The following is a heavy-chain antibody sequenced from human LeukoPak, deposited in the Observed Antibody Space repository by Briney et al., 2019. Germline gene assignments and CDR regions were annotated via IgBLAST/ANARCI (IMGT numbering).Heavy chain of an antibody. CDR2: ITGGSADT. D-gene: IGHD6-13*01. CDR1: GFTFSSSA. Sequence: GGSLRLSCAASGFTFSSSAMSWVRQAPGKGLEWVSIITGGSADTYYADSVRGRSTISRDNSKNTLYLQMNSLRAEDSAVYYCAKGAAAHSYVYFDYWGQGTLVTVSS. V-gene: IGHV3-23*01. CDR3: AKGAAAHSYVYFDY. J-gene: IGHJ4*02.